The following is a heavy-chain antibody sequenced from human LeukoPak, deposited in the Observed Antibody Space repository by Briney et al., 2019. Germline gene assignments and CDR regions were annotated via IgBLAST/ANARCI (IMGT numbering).Heavy chain of an antibody. CDR2: IIAIFGTA. CDR3: ARVPPRTFYSGSYLGYFQH. V-gene: IGHV1-69*05. J-gene: IGHJ1*01. D-gene: IGHD1-26*01. CDR1: GGTFSSYA. Sequence: ASVKVSCKASGGTFSSYAISWVRQAPGQGLDWMGGIIAIFGTANYAQKFQGRVTITTDESTSTAYMELSSLRSDDTAVYYCARVPPRTFYSGSYLGYFQHWGQGTLVTVSS.